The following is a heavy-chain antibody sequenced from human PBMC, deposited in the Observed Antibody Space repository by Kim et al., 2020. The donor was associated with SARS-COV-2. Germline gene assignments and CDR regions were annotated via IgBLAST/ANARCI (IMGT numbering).Heavy chain of an antibody. J-gene: IGHJ4*02. CDR1: GDSVSSKSAA. CDR2: TYHRSKWYS. D-gene: IGHD1-26*01. V-gene: IGHV6-1*01. CDR3: ARDKYIGTYYVGFDY. Sequence: SQTLSLTCAISGDSVSSKSAAWNWIRQSPSRGLEWLGRTYHRSKWYSDYEVSVRSRINISPDTSKNQFSLQLNSVTPEDTAIYYCARDKYIGTYYVGFDYWGQGTLVTVAS.